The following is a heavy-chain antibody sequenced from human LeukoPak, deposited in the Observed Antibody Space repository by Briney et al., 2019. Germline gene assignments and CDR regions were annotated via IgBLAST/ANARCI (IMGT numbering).Heavy chain of an antibody. CDR1: GFTFDDYV. CDR3: AKGGYTYGGRLFDY. Sequence: QSGGSLRLSCAASGFTFDDYVMHWVRHAPGKGVEWVSFISGDGGATYYADSAKGRFTISRDNGRKSLYLQMDSLRTEDTALYYCAKGGYTYGGRLFDYWGQGTLVTVSS. J-gene: IGHJ4*02. V-gene: IGHV3-43*02. D-gene: IGHD5-18*01. CDR2: ISGDGGAT.